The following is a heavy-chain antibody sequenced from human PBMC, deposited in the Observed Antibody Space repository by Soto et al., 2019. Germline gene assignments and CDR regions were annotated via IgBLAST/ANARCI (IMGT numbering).Heavy chain of an antibody. D-gene: IGHD3-3*01. CDR1: AYTFTIYG. V-gene: IGHV1-18*01. CDR3: ARVFLSGYSPGWFVR. CDR2: ISAYNGNT. Sequence: GASVKLSCKASAYTFTIYGISWVRQAPVQGLEWMGWISAYNGNTNYAQKLQGRVTMTTDTSTSTAYMELRSLRSDDTAVHYCARVFLSGYSPGWFVRWGQGSLVTGST. J-gene: IGHJ5*02.